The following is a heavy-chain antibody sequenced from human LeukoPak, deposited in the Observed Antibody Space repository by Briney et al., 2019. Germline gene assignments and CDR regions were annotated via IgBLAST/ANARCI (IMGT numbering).Heavy chain of an antibody. CDR1: EFTFSSDW. J-gene: IGHJ4*02. Sequence: SMRSSSAASEFTFSSDWICWGRHTPRKGLEWVAKIKKDGSKNYYEESLKSRFTISRDNAKNTMYLQMNSLRAEDTAVYYCTRVGYCSSTTCCAGDAFDYWGQGTLVTVSS. CDR2: IKKDGSKN. V-gene: IGHV3-7*01. CDR3: TRVGYCSSTTCCAGDAFDY. D-gene: IGHD2-2*01.